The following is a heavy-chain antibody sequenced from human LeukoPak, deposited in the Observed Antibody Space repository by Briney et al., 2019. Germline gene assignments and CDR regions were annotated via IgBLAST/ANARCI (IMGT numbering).Heavy chain of an antibody. Sequence: GGSLRLSCAASGFTFSTYWMNWVRQAPGKGLEWVANINQDGSEKHCVDSVKGRFTTSRDNAKNSLYLQMNSLSADDTAIYYCARGTSMPAATNRVVDYWGQGTLVTVSS. V-gene: IGHV3-7*01. J-gene: IGHJ4*02. D-gene: IGHD6-13*01. CDR2: INQDGSEK. CDR3: ARGTSMPAATNRVVDY. CDR1: GFTFSTYW.